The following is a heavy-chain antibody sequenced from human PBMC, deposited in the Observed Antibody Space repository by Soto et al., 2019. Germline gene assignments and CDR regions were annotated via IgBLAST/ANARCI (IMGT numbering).Heavy chain of an antibody. CDR3: ARNYGDYDTPHNWFDP. V-gene: IGHV1-2*04. Sequence: ASVKVSCKASGYTFTGYYMHWVRQAPGQGLEWMGWINPNSGGTNYAQKFQGWVTMTRDTSISTAYMELSRLRSDDTAVYYCARNYGDYDTPHNWFDPWGQGTLVTVSS. J-gene: IGHJ5*02. D-gene: IGHD4-17*01. CDR1: GYTFTGYY. CDR2: INPNSGGT.